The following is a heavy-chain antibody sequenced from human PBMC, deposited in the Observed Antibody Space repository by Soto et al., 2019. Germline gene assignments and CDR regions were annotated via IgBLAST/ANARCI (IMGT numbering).Heavy chain of an antibody. Sequence: PGGSLRLSCAASGFTFSNFGMHWVRQAPGKGLEWVAVISYDGSNKYYADSVKGRFTISRDNSRNTLYMQMNSLRAGDTAVYFCAKDDGSASSAFDNWGQGTLVTVSS. CDR2: ISYDGSNK. V-gene: IGHV3-30*18. J-gene: IGHJ4*02. CDR1: GFTFSNFG. CDR3: AKDDGSASSAFDN. D-gene: IGHD3-10*01.